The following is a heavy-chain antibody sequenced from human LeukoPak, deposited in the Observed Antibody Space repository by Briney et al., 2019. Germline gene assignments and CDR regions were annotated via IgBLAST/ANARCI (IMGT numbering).Heavy chain of an antibody. CDR3: AKDLSGGIVGATLDY. Sequence: AGGSLRLSCAASGFMFSNYRMNWVRQAPGKGLEWVATIKEGGGEKYYADSVKGRFTISRDNSKNTLYLQMNSLRAEDTAVYYCAKDLSGGIVGATLDYWGQGTLVTVSS. V-gene: IGHV3-7*01. CDR1: GFMFSNYR. D-gene: IGHD1-26*01. CDR2: IKEGGGEK. J-gene: IGHJ4*02.